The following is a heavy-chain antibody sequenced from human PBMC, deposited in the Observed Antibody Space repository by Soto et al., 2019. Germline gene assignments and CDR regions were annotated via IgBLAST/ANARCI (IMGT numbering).Heavy chain of an antibody. J-gene: IGHJ3*02. D-gene: IGHD3-22*01. V-gene: IGHV4-59*01. CDR2: IYYSGST. CDR3: ARAGYYYDKLGAFDI. Sequence: SETLSLTCTVSGGSISSYYWSWIRQPPGKGLEWIGYIYYSGSTNYNPSLKSRVTISVDTSKNQFSLKLSSVTAADTAVYYCARAGYYYDKLGAFDIWGQGTMVTV. CDR1: GGSISSYY.